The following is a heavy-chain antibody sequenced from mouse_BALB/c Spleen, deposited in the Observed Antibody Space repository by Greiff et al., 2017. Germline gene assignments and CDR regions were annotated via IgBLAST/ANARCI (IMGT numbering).Heavy chain of an antibody. D-gene: IGHD1-1*01. CDR3: ASYYGSSYGYYAMDY. J-gene: IGHJ4*01. CDR2: IWAGGST. CDR1: GFSLTSYG. Sequence: QVQLQQSGPGLVAPSQSLSITCTVSGFSLTSYGVHWVRQPPGKGLEWLGVIWAGGSTNYNSALMSRLSISKDNSKSQVFLKMNSLQTDDTAMYYCASYYGSSYGYYAMDYWGQGTSVTVSS. V-gene: IGHV2-9*02.